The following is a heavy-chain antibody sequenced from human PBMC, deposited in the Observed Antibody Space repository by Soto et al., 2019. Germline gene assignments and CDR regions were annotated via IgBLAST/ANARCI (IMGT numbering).Heavy chain of an antibody. CDR1: GGSISSYY. D-gene: IGHD2-21*02. J-gene: IGHJ6*02. V-gene: IGHV4-59*01. Sequence: QVRLQESGPGLVKPSETLSLTCTVSGGSISSYYWSWIRQPPGKGLEWIGYMYNTGSTVYNPSLKSRVTLSVDTSKNQFYLKVNSVTAADTAVYYCARDLWGYCGTDCYPLDVWGQGTTVTVSS. CDR3: ARDLWGYCGTDCYPLDV. CDR2: MYNTGST.